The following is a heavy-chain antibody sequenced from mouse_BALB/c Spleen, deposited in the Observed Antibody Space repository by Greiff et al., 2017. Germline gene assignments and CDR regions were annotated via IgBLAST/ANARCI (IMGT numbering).Heavy chain of an antibody. CDR1: GFSLTSYG. CDR3: ARNSPLRDYAMDY. J-gene: IGHJ4*01. Sequence: VQLQQSGPGLVQPSQSLSITCTVSGFSLTSYGVHWVRQSPGKGLEWLGVIWSGGSTDYNAAFISRLSISKDNSKSQVFFKMNSLQANDTAIYYCARNSPLRDYAMDYWGQGTSVTVSS. CDR2: IWSGGST. V-gene: IGHV2-2*02. D-gene: IGHD1-1*01.